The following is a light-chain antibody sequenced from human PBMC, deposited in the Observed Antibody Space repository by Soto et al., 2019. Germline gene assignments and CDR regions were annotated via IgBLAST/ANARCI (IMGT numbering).Light chain of an antibody. V-gene: IGKV3-20*01. CDR1: QSVGSNY. CDR3: PRSDTFRT. Sequence: EIVLTQFPGTLSLSPGESATLSCRASQSVGSNYLAWYQQRPGQSPNLLIFGASHRAPDIPDRFSGSGSGTDYTHTISRLEPEDFAVYYCPRSDTFRTFGQGTNGAI. CDR2: GAS. J-gene: IGKJ1*01.